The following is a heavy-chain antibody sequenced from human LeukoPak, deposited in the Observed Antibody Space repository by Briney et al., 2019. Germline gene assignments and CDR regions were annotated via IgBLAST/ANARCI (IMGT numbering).Heavy chain of an antibody. D-gene: IGHD2-21*01. CDR1: GFAFSRYW. V-gene: IGHV3-7*01. J-gene: IGHJ4*02. Sequence: GGSLRLSCAASGFAFSRYWVSWVRQAPGKGLEWVANIKEDGSAKYYVDSVKGRFTTSRDNAKNSLYLQMNSLRAEDTAVYYCARDGGGWGYYFDFWGQGTLVTVSS. CDR2: IKEDGSAK. CDR3: ARDGGGWGYYFDF.